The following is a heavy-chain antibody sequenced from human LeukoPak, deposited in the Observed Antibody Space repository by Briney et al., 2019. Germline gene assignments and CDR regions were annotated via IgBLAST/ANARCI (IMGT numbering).Heavy chain of an antibody. CDR3: ARELGYYDSSGYYHP. Sequence: GGSLRLSCAASGFTFSSYWMSWVRQAPGKGLAWVAHIKQDGSEKYYVDSVKGRFTISRDNAKNSLYLQMNSLRAEDTAVYYCARELGYYDSSGYYHPWGQGTLVTVSS. CDR1: GFTFSSYW. V-gene: IGHV3-7*01. J-gene: IGHJ5*02. CDR2: IKQDGSEK. D-gene: IGHD3-22*01.